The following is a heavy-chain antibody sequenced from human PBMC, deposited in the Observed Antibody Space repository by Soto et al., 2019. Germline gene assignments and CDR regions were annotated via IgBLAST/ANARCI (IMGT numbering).Heavy chain of an antibody. D-gene: IGHD3-3*01. J-gene: IGHJ6*03. CDR3: ASGGVTIFGVVVPYYYYYYMDV. CDR2: ISSSSSYI. Sequence: GGSLRLSCAASGFTFSSYSMNWVRQAPGKGLEWVSSISSSSSYIYYADSVKGRFTISRDNAKNSWYLQMNSLRAEDTAVYYCASGGVTIFGVVVPYYYYYYMDVWGKGTTVTVSS. CDR1: GFTFSSYS. V-gene: IGHV3-21*01.